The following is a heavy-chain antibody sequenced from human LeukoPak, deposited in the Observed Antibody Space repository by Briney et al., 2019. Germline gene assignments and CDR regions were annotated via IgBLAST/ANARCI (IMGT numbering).Heavy chain of an antibody. Sequence: GGSLRLSCAASGFTFSSYSMNWVRQAPGKGLEWVSYISSSSSTIYYADSVKGRFTISRDNAKNSLYLQMNSLRAEDTAVYYCARVYRGTIFGDRSRSYYFDYWGQGTLVTVSS. CDR2: ISSSSSTI. J-gene: IGHJ4*02. D-gene: IGHD3-3*01. CDR1: GFTFSSYS. CDR3: ARVYRGTIFGDRSRSYYFDY. V-gene: IGHV3-48*04.